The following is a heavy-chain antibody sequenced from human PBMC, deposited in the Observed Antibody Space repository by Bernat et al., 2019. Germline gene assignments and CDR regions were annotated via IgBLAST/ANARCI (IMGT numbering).Heavy chain of an antibody. D-gene: IGHD3-16*02. Sequence: VQLVESGGGLVQPGGSLKLSCAASGFTFSGSAMHWVRQASGKGLEWVGRIRSKANSYATAYAASVKGRFTISRDDSKNTAYLQMNSLKNEETSVYYCTKHDAWMFTFGVVIAVNFNWFDPWGQGTLVTVSS. CDR2: IRSKANSYAT. CDR1: GFTFSGSA. J-gene: IGHJ5*02. CDR3: TKHDAWMFTFGVVIAVNFNWFDP. V-gene: IGHV3-73*02.